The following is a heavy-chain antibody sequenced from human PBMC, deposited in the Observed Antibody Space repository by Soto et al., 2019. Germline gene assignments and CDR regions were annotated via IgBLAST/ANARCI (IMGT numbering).Heavy chain of an antibody. V-gene: IGHV1-69*12. Sequence: QVQLVQSGAEVKKPGSSVKVSCKASGGTFSSYALSWVRQAPGQGLEWMGGIIPIFGTANYAQKFQGRVTITADASTSTAYMELSSLRSEDTAVYYCARWIGQQLVLPPYYYGMDVWGQGTTVTVSS. CDR1: GGTFSSYA. J-gene: IGHJ6*02. D-gene: IGHD6-13*01. CDR2: IIPIFGTA. CDR3: ARWIGQQLVLPPYYYGMDV.